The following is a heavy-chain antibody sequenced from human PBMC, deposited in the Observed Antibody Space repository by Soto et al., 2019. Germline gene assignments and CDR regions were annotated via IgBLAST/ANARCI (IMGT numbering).Heavy chain of an antibody. CDR3: ARESFPSYYIAARQNWFDP. CDR1: GFTFSDYY. Sequence: KPGGSLRLSCAASGFTFSDYYMSWIRQAPGKGLEWVSYISSSGSNKYYADSVKGRFTISRDNSKNTLYLQMNSLRAEDTAVYYCARESFPSYYIAARQNWFDPWGQGTLVTVSS. J-gene: IGHJ5*02. D-gene: IGHD6-6*01. CDR2: ISSSGSNK. V-gene: IGHV3-11*04.